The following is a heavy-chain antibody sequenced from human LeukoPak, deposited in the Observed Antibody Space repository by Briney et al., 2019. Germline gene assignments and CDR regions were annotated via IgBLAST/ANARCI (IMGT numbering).Heavy chain of an antibody. J-gene: IGHJ4*02. CDR3: ARLRGLYSGTYRYQTAFEY. Sequence: GGSLRLSCAASGFTFSSYAMSWVRQAPGKGLEWVSAISGSGGSTYYADSVKGRFTISRDNAKNSLYLQMNSLRVEDTSVYYCARLRGLYSGTYRYQTAFEYWGQGSLLTVSS. V-gene: IGHV3-23*01. D-gene: IGHD1-26*01. CDR1: GFTFSSYA. CDR2: ISGSGGST.